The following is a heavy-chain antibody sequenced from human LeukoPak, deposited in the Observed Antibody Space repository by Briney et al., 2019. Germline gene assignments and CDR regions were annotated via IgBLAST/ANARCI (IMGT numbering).Heavy chain of an antibody. D-gene: IGHD3-9*01. CDR2: MNPKSGGT. CDR3: ARSPDILTGEKFDY. V-gene: IGHV1-2*02. CDR1: GYTFTGYY. J-gene: IGHJ4*02. Sequence: ASVKVSCKASGYTFTGYYIHWVRQAPGQGIEWMGWMNPKSGGTNYAQKFEARVTMNRDTSISTAYMELSRLRFDDTAVYYCARSPDILTGEKFDYWGQGTLVTVSS.